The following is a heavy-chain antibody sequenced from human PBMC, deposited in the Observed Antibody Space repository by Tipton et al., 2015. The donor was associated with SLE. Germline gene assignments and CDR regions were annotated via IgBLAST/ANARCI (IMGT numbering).Heavy chain of an antibody. CDR2: TYYSGST. CDR1: GGSISSNSYY. CDR3: ARSEYSDGLSDY. V-gene: IGHV4-39*07. D-gene: IGHD5-12*01. Sequence: TLSLTCTVSGGSISSNSYYWGWIRQPPGKGLEWIGSTYYSGSTYYNPSLKSRVTISVDTSKNQFSLKLSSVTAADTAVYYCARSEYSDGLSDYWGQGTLVTVSS. J-gene: IGHJ4*02.